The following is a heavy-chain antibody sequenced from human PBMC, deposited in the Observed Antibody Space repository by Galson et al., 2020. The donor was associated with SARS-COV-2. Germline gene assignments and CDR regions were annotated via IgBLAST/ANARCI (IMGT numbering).Heavy chain of an antibody. V-gene: IGHV4-34*01. CDR2: INYTGST. Sequence: SETLSLTCAVYGGSFSGYYWSWIRQPPGKGLEWIGEINYTGSTNYNPSLRSRVTISVDTSKNHFSLKLSSVTAADTAVYYGARDENFFLVVSATRMCYFDYWGRGTLATVSS. CDR3: ARDENFFLVVSATRMCYFDY. D-gene: IGHD2-21*01. CDR1: GGSFSGYY. J-gene: IGHJ4*02.